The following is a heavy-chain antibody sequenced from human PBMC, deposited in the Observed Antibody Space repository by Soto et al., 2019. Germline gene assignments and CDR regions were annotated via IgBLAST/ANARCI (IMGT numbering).Heavy chain of an antibody. CDR3: AKKGGIVATMDYYYYYMDV. CDR1: GFTFSSYA. CDR2: ISGSGGST. V-gene: IGHV3-23*01. Sequence: EVQLLESGGGLVQPGGSLRLSCAASGFTFSSYAMSWVRQAPGKGLEWVSAISGSGGSTYYADSVNGRFTISRDNSKNTLYLQMNSLRAEDMAVYYCAKKGGIVATMDYYYYYMDVWGKGTTVTVSS. J-gene: IGHJ6*03. D-gene: IGHD5-12*01.